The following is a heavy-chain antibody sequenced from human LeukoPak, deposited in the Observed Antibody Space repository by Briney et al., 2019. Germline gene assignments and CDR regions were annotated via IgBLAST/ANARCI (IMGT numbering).Heavy chain of an antibody. CDR2: IYYSGST. CDR3: ARDYDFYGMDV. J-gene: IGHJ6*02. CDR1: GGSISSSSYY. D-gene: IGHD3-3*01. V-gene: IGHV4-39*02. Sequence: PSETLSLTCTVSGGSISSSSYYWGWIRQPPGKGLEWIGSIYYSGSTYYNPSPKSRVTISVDTSKNQFSLKLSSVTAADTAVYYCARDYDFYGMDVWGQGTTVTVSS.